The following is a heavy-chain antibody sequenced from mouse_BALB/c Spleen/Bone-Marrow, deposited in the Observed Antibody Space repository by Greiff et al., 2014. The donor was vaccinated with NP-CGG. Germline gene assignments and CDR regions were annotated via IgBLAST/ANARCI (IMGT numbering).Heavy chain of an antibody. CDR3: AQGYDWAMDY. Sequence: EVKLVESGAELVKPGASVKLSCPASGFNIKDTYMHWVKQRPEQGLEWIGRIDPANGNTKYDPKFQGKATITADTSSNTAYLQLNSLTSEDTAVYYCAQGYDWAMDYWGQGTSVTVSS. V-gene: IGHV14-3*02. CDR1: GFNIKDTY. CDR2: IDPANGNT. D-gene: IGHD2-14*01. J-gene: IGHJ4*01.